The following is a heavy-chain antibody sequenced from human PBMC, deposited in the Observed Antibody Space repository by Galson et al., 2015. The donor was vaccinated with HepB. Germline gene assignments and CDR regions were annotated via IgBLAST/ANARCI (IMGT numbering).Heavy chain of an antibody. CDR3: ARDPGITMMSAFDI. V-gene: IGHV3-30-3*01. Sequence: SLRLSCAASGFTFSSYAMHWVRQAPGKGLEWVAVISYDGSNKYYADSVKGRFTISRDNSKNTLYLQMNSLRAEDTAVYYCARDPGITMMSAFDIWGQGTMVTVSS. D-gene: IGHD3-22*01. CDR2: ISYDGSNK. CDR1: GFTFSSYA. J-gene: IGHJ3*02.